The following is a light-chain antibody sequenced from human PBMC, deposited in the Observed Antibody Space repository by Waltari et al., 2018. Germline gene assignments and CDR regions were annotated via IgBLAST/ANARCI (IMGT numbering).Light chain of an antibody. CDR2: ETS. Sequence: DIQMTQSPTSVSASVGDRVPITGRASQDIPRWLAWYQHKPGKAPKLLISETSGLESGVPSRFSGRGSGTDFTLTISSLQPEDFATYYCQQADRLPLTFGGGTKVEIK. CDR1: QDIPRW. V-gene: IGKV1-12*01. CDR3: QQADRLPLT. J-gene: IGKJ4*01.